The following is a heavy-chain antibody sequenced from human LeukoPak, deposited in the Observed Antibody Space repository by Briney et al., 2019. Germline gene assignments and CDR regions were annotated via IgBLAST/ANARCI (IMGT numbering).Heavy chain of an antibody. CDR3: TRLYSSGWGYDAFEI. CDR1: GSTFTNYA. CDR2: INTGTGNT. D-gene: IGHD6-19*01. Sequence: ASVKLCCRSAGSTFTNYALHWVRQAPGQSLEWMRWINTGTGNTKSSQNLQDRVTFTIDTYGTTAYMELSSLRSEDTAVYDCTRLYSSGWGYDAFEIWGQGTMVTVSS. J-gene: IGHJ3*02. V-gene: IGHV1-3*04.